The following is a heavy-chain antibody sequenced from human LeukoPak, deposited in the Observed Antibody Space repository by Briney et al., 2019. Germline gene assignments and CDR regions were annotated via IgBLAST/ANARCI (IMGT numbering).Heavy chain of an antibody. Sequence: GGSLRLSCAASGFTFSNAWMSWVRQAPGKGLEWVGRIKSKTDGGTTDYAAPVKGRFTISRDDSKNTLYLQMNSLKTEDTDVYYCTATYYDFWSGRDYWGQGTLVTVSS. CDR3: TATYYDFWSGRDY. D-gene: IGHD3-3*01. J-gene: IGHJ4*02. CDR1: GFTFSNAW. CDR2: IKSKTDGGTT. V-gene: IGHV3-15*01.